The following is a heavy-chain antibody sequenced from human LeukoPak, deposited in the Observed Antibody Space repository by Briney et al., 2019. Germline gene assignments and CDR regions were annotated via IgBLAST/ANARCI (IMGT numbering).Heavy chain of an antibody. D-gene: IGHD3-22*01. J-gene: IGHJ4*02. Sequence: GGSLRLSCAASGFTFSSYAMSWVRQAPGKGLEWVSAISGSGGSTYYADSVKGRFTISRDNSKNTLYLQMNSLRAEDTAVYYCAKDFYYYQSTGYSFLWGQGTLVTVSS. CDR2: ISGSGGST. CDR1: GFTFSSYA. V-gene: IGHV3-23*01. CDR3: AKDFYYYQSTGYSFL.